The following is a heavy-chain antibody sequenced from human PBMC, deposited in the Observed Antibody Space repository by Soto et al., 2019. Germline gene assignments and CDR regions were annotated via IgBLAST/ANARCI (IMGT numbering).Heavy chain of an antibody. Sequence: GGSLRLSCAASGFTFSSYWMSWVRQAPGKGLKWVANIKQDGSEKYYVDSVKGRFTISRDNAKNSLYLQMNSLRAEDTAVYYCARGRITGTDAFDIWGQGTMHTVSS. D-gene: IGHD1-20*01. CDR1: GFTFSSYW. J-gene: IGHJ3*02. V-gene: IGHV3-7*03. CDR3: ARGRITGTDAFDI. CDR2: IKQDGSEK.